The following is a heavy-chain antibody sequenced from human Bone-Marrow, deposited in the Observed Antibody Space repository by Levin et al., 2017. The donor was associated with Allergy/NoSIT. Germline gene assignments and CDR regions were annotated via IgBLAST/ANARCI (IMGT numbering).Heavy chain of an antibody. J-gene: IGHJ4*02. D-gene: IGHD5-18*01. CDR3: ARDHTWIQLWLFDY. CDR2: ISYDGSNK. Sequence: GESLKISCAASGFTFSSYAMHWVRQAPGKGLEWVAVISYDGSNKYYADSVKGRFTISRDNSKNTLYLQMNSLRAEDTAVYYCARDHTWIQLWLFDYWGQGTLVTVSS. V-gene: IGHV3-30-3*01. CDR1: GFTFSSYA.